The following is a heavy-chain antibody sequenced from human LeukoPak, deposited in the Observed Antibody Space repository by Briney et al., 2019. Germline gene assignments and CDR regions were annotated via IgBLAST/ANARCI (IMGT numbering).Heavy chain of an antibody. J-gene: IGHJ5*02. Sequence: ASVKVSCKASGYTFTNYGISWVRQAPGQGLEWMGLISIYNGNTDYAQELRGRVTMTTDTSTSTAYMELRSLRSDDTAVYYCARITYDFWSGYYMPDDPWGQGTLVTVSS. CDR2: ISIYNGNT. CDR1: GYTFTNYG. CDR3: ARITYDFWSGYYMPDDP. D-gene: IGHD3-3*01. V-gene: IGHV1-18*01.